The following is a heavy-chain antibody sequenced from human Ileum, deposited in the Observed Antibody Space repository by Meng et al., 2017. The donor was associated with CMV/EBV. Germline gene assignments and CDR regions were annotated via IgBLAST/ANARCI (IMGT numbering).Heavy chain of an antibody. Sequence: SFQASGSVLSITALHWVRQAPGQRPEWVGWMNPASGYSKPAERFQDRVTFTKDSPANTGYMELSSLTPEDTAVYYCARGGVWDPFDLWGQGSLVTVSS. CDR1: GSVLSITA. D-gene: IGHD1-26*01. J-gene: IGHJ4*02. V-gene: IGHV1-3*01. CDR2: MNPASGYS. CDR3: ARGGVWDPFDL.